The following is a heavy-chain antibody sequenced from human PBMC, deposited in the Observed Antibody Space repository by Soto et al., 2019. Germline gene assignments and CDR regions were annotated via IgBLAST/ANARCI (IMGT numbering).Heavy chain of an antibody. Sequence: GGSLRLSCAASGFTFSSYAMSWVRQAPGKGLEWVSAISGSGGSTYYADSVKGRFTISRDNSKNTLYLQMNSLRAEETAVYYCAKDLELKDSSGYWGAEFDYWGQGTLVTVSS. D-gene: IGHD3-22*01. CDR1: GFTFSSYA. CDR2: ISGSGGST. CDR3: AKDLELKDSSGYWGAEFDY. V-gene: IGHV3-23*01. J-gene: IGHJ4*02.